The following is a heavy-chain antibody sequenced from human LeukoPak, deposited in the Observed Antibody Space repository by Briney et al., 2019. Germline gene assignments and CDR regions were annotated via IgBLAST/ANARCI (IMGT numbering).Heavy chain of an antibody. CDR2: FDPEDGET. J-gene: IGHJ5*02. CDR1: GYTLNELS. Sequence: ASVKVSCKVSGYTLNELSMHWVRQAPGKGLEWMGGFDPEDGETIYAQKFQGRVTMTEDTSTGTAYMELSSLRSEDTAVYYCATRYCTGGDCYSWFDPWGQGTLVTVSS. V-gene: IGHV1-24*01. D-gene: IGHD2-15*01. CDR3: ATRYCTGGDCYSWFDP.